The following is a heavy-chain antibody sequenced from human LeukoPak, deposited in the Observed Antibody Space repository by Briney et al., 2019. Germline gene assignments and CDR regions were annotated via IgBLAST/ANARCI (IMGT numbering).Heavy chain of an antibody. CDR1: GFTFSSYE. J-gene: IGHJ4*02. CDR2: ISSSGSTI. Sequence: GGSLRLSCAASGFTFSSYEMNWVRQAPGKGLEWVSYISSSGSTIYYADSVKGRFTISRDNAKNSLYLQMNSLRAEDTAVYYCARFVGYKGFDYWGQGTLVTVSS. V-gene: IGHV3-48*03. CDR3: ARFVGYKGFDY. D-gene: IGHD5-24*01.